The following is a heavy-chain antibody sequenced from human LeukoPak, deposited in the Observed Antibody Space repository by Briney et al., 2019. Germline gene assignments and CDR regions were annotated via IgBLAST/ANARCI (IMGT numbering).Heavy chain of an antibody. V-gene: IGHV3-21*01. CDR3: ARDAFDI. CDR2: ISSSSTYI. Sequence: GGSLRLSCAASGFTFNAYTMNWVRRAPGKGLEWVSSISSSSTYIYYADSVKGRFTISRANSKNTLYLQMNSLRAEDTAVYYCARDAFDIWGEGTMVTVSS. J-gene: IGHJ3*02. CDR1: GFTFNAYT.